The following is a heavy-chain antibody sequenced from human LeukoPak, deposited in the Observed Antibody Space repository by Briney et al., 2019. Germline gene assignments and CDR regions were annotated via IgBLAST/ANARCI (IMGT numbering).Heavy chain of an antibody. J-gene: IGHJ4*02. D-gene: IGHD3-9*01. CDR1: GFTFSSYS. Sequence: GGSLRLSCAASGFTFSSYSMNWVRQAPGKGLEWASSISTSSSYKYYADSLKGRSTISRDNAKNSLYLQMNSLGAEDTAVYYCARHSDYDILTGPNDYWGQGTLVTVSS. V-gene: IGHV3-21*01. CDR2: ISTSSSYK. CDR3: ARHSDYDILTGPNDY.